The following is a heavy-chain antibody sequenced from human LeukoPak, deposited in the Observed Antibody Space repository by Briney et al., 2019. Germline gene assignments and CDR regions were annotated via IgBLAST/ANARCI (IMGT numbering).Heavy chain of an antibody. CDR3: AREGYSTDGFDY. J-gene: IGHJ4*02. CDR1: GFTFSSYA. D-gene: IGHD5-18*01. V-gene: IGHV3-30*04. CDR2: ISYDGSNK. Sequence: GGSLRLSCAASGFTFSSYAMSWVRQAPGKGLDWVADISYDGSNKYYADSVKGRFTIPRDNSKNTLYLQMNSLRAEDTAVYYCAREGYSTDGFDYWGQGTLVTVSS.